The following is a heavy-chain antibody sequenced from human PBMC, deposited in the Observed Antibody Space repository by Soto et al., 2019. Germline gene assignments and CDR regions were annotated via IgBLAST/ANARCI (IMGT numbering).Heavy chain of an antibody. J-gene: IGHJ6*02. CDR2: ISGSGGST. V-gene: IGHV3-23*01. CDR1: GFTFSSYA. CDR3: ATDHIPISMIVDVIEENYGMVV. D-gene: IGHD3-22*01. Sequence: GGSLRLSCAASGFTFSSYAMSWVRQAPGKGLEWVSAISGSGGSTYYADSVKGRFTISRDNSKNTLYLQMNSLRAEDTAVYYCATDHIPISMIVDVIEENYGMVVWGQGTTVTVS.